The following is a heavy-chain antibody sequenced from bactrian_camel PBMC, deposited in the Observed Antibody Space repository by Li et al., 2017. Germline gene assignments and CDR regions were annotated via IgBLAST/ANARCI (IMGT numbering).Heavy chain of an antibody. CDR2: MRSSDGRI. V-gene: IGHV3-3*01. CDR1: GEIFTTCG. CDR3: AADLGWCGSRPLQREFRN. D-gene: IGHD2*01. Sequence: VQLVESGGGSVQAGGSLKLSCATSGEIFTTCGMGWFRQAPGEAREMVSTMRSSDGRISYADSVKGRFTISKDSAKNTVHLEMNSLTPEDTAVYYRAADLGWCGSRPLQREFRNWGQGTQVTVS. J-gene: IGHJ4*01.